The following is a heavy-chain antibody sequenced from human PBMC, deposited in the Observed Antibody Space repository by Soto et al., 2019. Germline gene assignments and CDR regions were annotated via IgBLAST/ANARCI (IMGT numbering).Heavy chain of an antibody. J-gene: IGHJ4*02. D-gene: IGHD5-12*01. Sequence: EVQVVESGGGLIQPGGSLRLSWVFSGFTVISTNYMSWVRQAPGRGLEWASVIYSGGTTFYADSVKGRFTISRDNSKNTLYLQMNSLRAEDTAVYYCHGYGYWGQGTLVTVSS. CDR1: GFTVISTNY. V-gene: IGHV3-53*01. CDR2: IYSGGTT. CDR3: HGYGY.